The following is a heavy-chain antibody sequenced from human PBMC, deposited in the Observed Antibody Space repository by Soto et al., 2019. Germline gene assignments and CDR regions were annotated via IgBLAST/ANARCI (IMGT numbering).Heavy chain of an antibody. V-gene: IGHV1-2*02. CDR3: ARDEPTIFGVVIRGNPPT. CDR1: GYTFTGYY. CDR2: INPNSGGT. D-gene: IGHD3-3*01. Sequence: QVQLVQSGAEVKKPGASVRVSWKACGYTFTGYYMHSVRQAPGQGLEWMGWINPNSGGTNYAQKFQGRVTMTRDTSISTAYMELSRLRSDDTAVYYCARDEPTIFGVVIRGNPPTWGQGTLVTVSS. J-gene: IGHJ5*02.